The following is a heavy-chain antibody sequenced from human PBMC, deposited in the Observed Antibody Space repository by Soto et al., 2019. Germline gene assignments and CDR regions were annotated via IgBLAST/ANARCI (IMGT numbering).Heavy chain of an antibody. J-gene: IGHJ6*02. CDR1: GYTFSTSG. CDR3: ARAGGAPYYYHGMDV. CDR2: ISTYNGDT. V-gene: IGHV1-18*01. Sequence: QVQLVQSGAEVRKPGASVKVSCKASGYTFSTSGMSWLRQAPGQGLEWMGWISTYNGDTNDAPKFQDRVTMTSDTSPGTVYMGPRSPGSDDTAGYYRARAGGAPYYYHGMDVWGQGTRVTVSS. D-gene: IGHD3-10*01.